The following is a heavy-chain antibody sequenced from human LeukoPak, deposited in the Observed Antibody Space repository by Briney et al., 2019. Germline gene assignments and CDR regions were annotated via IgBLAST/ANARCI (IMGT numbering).Heavy chain of an antibody. Sequence: GESLKISCKGSGYSFTHYWIGWVRQMPGKGLEWMGIIYPGDSDIRYSPSFQGQITISADKSIATAYLQWSSLKASDSAVYYCARRVTDTSGYTFDYWGQGTLVTVSS. V-gene: IGHV5-51*01. CDR2: IYPGDSDI. CDR3: ARRVTDTSGYTFDY. CDR1: GYSFTHYW. J-gene: IGHJ4*02. D-gene: IGHD3-22*01.